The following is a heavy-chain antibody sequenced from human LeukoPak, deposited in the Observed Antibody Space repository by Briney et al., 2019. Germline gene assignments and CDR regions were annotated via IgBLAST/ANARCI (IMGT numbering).Heavy chain of an antibody. Sequence: ASVKVSCKASGYTFTNYYIHWVRQAPGQGLEWMGIINPSGGSTSYAQKFQGRVTMTRDTSTSTVYMELSSLRSEDTAVYYCARAGYCSSTSCHGWFDPWGQGTLVTVSS. CDR3: ARAGYCSSTSCHGWFDP. D-gene: IGHD2-2*01. J-gene: IGHJ5*02. V-gene: IGHV1-46*01. CDR1: GYTFTNYY. CDR2: INPSGGST.